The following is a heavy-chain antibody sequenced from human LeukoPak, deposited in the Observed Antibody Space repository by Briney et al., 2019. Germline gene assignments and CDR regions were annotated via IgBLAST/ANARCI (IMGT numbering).Heavy chain of an antibody. CDR2: IYPGDSHI. CDR3: ASGYCSRASCQEWFDP. J-gene: IGHJ5*02. CDR1: GFSFTTYW. D-gene: IGHD2-2*03. Sequence: GESLKISCKGSGFSFTTYWIGWVRRMPGKGLEWMGIIYPGDSHIRYSPSFQGQVTISADKSIRTAYLQWSSLKASDTAMYYCASGYCSRASCQEWFDPWGQGTLVTVSS. V-gene: IGHV5-51*01.